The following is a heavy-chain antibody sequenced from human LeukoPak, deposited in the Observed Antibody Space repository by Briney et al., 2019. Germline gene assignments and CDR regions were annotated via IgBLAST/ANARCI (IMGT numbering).Heavy chain of an antibody. Sequence: AGGSLRLSCAASGFTFSSYWMSWVRQAPGKGLEWVASIKQDGSEKYYVDSVKGRFTISRDNAKNSLYLQMNSLRAEDTAVYYCAREAYCGGDCYSDSDAFDIWGQGTMVTASS. CDR3: AREAYCGGDCYSDSDAFDI. J-gene: IGHJ3*02. CDR1: GFTFSSYW. D-gene: IGHD2-21*01. CDR2: IKQDGSEK. V-gene: IGHV3-7*01.